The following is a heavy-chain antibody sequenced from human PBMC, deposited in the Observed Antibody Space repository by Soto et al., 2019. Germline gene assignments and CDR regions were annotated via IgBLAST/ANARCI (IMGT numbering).Heavy chain of an antibody. D-gene: IGHD2-2*01. J-gene: IGHJ5*02. Sequence: GGSMRLSCAASGFSFSSYEMNWVRQAPGKGLEWVSYISSSGNTIYYTDSVKGRFTISRDNAKNSLYLQMKSMRAEYTAGYYCARHFLYCSSTRCYDRGVDPWGQRTRVTVSA. CDR3: ARHFLYCSSTRCYDRGVDP. CDR1: GFSFSSYE. CDR2: ISSSGNTI. V-gene: IGHV3-48*03.